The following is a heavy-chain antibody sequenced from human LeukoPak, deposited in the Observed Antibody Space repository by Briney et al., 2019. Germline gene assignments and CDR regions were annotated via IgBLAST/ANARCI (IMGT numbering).Heavy chain of an antibody. CDR3: TRHVATSCWFDP. CDR2: IYYRGKT. V-gene: IGHV4-39*01. Sequence: SETLSHMCTVSGGSINSTSYYWGWIRQPPGKGLEWIGSIYYRGKTYYSPSLKSRVTMSVDTSRNQFSLKLSSVTAADTAVYYCTRHVATSCWFDPWGQGTLVTVSS. J-gene: IGHJ5*02. CDR1: GGSINSTSYY. D-gene: IGHD5-24*01.